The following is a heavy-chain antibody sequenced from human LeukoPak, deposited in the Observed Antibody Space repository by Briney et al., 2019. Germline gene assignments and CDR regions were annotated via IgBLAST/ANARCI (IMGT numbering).Heavy chain of an antibody. CDR1: GGTFSSYA. J-gene: IGHJ4*02. Sequence: SVKVSCKASGGTFSSYAISWVRQAPGQGLEWMGGIIPIFGTASYAQKFQGRVTITADKSTSTAYMELSSLRSEDTAVYYCASVYVMGYCSGGSCYSGLGYWGQGTLVTVSS. D-gene: IGHD2-15*01. CDR3: ASVYVMGYCSGGSCYSGLGY. V-gene: IGHV1-69*06. CDR2: IIPIFGTA.